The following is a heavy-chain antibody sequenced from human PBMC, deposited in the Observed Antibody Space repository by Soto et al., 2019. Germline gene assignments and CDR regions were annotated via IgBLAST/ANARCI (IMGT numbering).Heavy chain of an antibody. J-gene: IGHJ4*02. D-gene: IGHD3-22*01. CDR2: INPSTGAT. CDR3: ATERISTSSGRLDS. Sequence: GASVKVSCKASGFTLRNNYISWVRQAPRQWLEWMGMINPSTGATRYSQQFRGRVTVTWDTSTSTVYMELSSLRSEDTAVYYCATERISTSSGRLDSWGRGARVTVSS. V-gene: IGHV1-46*01. CDR1: GFTLRNNY.